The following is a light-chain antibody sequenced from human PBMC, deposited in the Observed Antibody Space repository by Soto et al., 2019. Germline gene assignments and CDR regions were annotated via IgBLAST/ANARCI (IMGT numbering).Light chain of an antibody. Sequence: DIQMTQSPSSLSASVGDRVTITCRASQNTGIYLNWYLQKPGKAPNLLIYGASSLQSGVPSRFRGGGSGTDFTLTINSLQPEDFATYYCQQSSSTLWTFGSGINVDIK. V-gene: IGKV1-39*01. CDR2: GAS. J-gene: IGKJ1*01. CDR1: QNTGIY. CDR3: QQSSSTLWT.